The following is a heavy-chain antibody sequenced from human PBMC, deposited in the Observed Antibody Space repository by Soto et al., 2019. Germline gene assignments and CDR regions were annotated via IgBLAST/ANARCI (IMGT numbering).Heavy chain of an antibody. CDR2: ISYDGSNK. CDR3: ANLYGERAFDI. Sequence: QLGGSLRLSCAASGFTFSSYGMHWVRQAPGKGLEWVAVISYDGSNKYYADSVKGRFTISGDNSKNTLYLQMNSLRAEDTAVYYCANLYGERAFDIWGKGTMVTVSS. D-gene: IGHD4-17*01. CDR1: GFTFSSYG. V-gene: IGHV3-30*18. J-gene: IGHJ3*02.